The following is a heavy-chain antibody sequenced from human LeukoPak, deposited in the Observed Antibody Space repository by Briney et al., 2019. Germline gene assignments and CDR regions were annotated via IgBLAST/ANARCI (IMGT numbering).Heavy chain of an antibody. CDR3: ARDPYSSGWYHAFDI. CDR2: IYTSGST. V-gene: IGHV4-4*07. D-gene: IGHD6-19*01. J-gene: IGHJ3*02. Sequence: PSETLSLTCTVSGGSISSYYWSWIRQPAGKGLEWIGRIYTSGSTNYNPSLKSRVTMSVDTSKNQFSLKLSSVTAADTAVYCCARDPYSSGWYHAFDIWGQGTMVTVSS. CDR1: GGSISSYY.